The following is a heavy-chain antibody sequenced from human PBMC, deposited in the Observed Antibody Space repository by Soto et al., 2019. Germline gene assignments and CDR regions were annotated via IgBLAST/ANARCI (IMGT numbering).Heavy chain of an antibody. V-gene: IGHV4-4*02. D-gene: IGHD4-17*01. J-gene: IGHJ4*02. CDR2: IYHDGNT. Sequence: QVQLQESGPGLVKPSGTLSLTCAVSGASISSTNWWSWVRQPPGKGLEWIGEIYHDGNTYYNSSLKSRVTISVDKSENQFYLRLRAVTAADTAVYYCAKQGTTPSFDYWGQGILVTVSS. CDR3: AKQGTTPSFDY. CDR1: GASISSTNW.